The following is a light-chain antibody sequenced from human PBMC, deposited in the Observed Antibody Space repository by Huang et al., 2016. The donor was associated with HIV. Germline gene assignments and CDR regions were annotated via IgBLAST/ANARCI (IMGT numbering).Light chain of an antibody. CDR2: SAS. Sequence: IQMSQSPSSLPAFVGDSVTITCRASQSSTTSLNWYQQKIGESPKLLIYSASILHRGVPLRVSGCGSGATFSLTVTNLQSVAFAVYYCQPSYTLPFTFGRGTRVVI. CDR1: QSSTTS. J-gene: IGKJ4*02. V-gene: IGKV1-39*01. CDR3: QPSYTLPFT.